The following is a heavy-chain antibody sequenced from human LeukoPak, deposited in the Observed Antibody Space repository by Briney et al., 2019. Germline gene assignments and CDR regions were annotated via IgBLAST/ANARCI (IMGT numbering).Heavy chain of an antibody. D-gene: IGHD2-15*01. CDR1: GFTFSSYW. V-gene: IGHV4-34*08. CDR2: INHSGST. Sequence: LRLSCAASGFTFSSYWMNWARQPPGKGLEWIGEINHSGSTNYNPSLKSRVTISVDTSKNQFSLKLSSVTAADTAVYYCAMAYCSGGSCMYNYWGQGTLVTVSS. CDR3: AMAYCSGGSCMYNY. J-gene: IGHJ4*02.